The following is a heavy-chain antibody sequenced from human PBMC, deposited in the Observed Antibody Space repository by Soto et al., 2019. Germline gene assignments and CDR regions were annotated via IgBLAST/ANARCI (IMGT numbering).Heavy chain of an antibody. CDR3: XXXXXXXFDL. V-gene: IGHV3-74*01. Sequence: EVQLVESGGGLVQPGESLRLSCAASGFTFSYYWMHWVRQXXXRGLVGVSRIHSDGSSTTYADSVKGRFTISRDNARXXXXXXXXXXXXXXXXXXXXXXXXXXXFDLWGQGTVVTVSS. CDR2: IHSDGSST. J-gene: IGHJ3*01. CDR1: GFTFSYYW.